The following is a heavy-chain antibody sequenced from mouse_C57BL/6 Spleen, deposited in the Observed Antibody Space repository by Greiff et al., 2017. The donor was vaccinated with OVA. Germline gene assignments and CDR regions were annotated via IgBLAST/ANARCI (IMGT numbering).Heavy chain of an antibody. Sequence: VQLKESGPGLVKPSQSLSLTCSVTGYSITSGYYWNWIRQFPGNKLEWMGYISYDGSNNYNPSLKNRISITRDTSKNQFFLKLNSVTTEDTATYYCASAYDYDVGYYAMDYWGQGTSVTVSS. CDR1: GYSITSGYY. V-gene: IGHV3-6*01. CDR2: ISYDGSN. CDR3: ASAYDYDVGYYAMDY. J-gene: IGHJ4*01. D-gene: IGHD2-4*01.